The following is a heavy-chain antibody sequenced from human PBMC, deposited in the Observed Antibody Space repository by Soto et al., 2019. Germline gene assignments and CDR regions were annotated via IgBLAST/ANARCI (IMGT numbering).Heavy chain of an antibody. CDR2: IYHSGST. CDR1: GGSISSGGYS. Sequence: PWETLSLTCAVSGGSISSGGYSWSWIRQPPGKGLEWIGYIYHSGSTYYNPSLKSRVTISVDRSKNQFSLKLSSVTAADTAVYYCARQFIGEDGARYFDYWGQGTLVTVSS. J-gene: IGHJ4*02. D-gene: IGHD1-26*01. V-gene: IGHV4-30-2*01. CDR3: ARQFIGEDGARYFDY.